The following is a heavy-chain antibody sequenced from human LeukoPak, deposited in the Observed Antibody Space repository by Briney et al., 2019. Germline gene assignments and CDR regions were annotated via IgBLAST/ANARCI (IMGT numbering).Heavy chain of an antibody. CDR3: ARDRGYCSSTSCYNWFDP. J-gene: IGHJ5*02. CDR1: GFTFSSYW. CDR2: IKQDGSEK. Sequence: PGGSLRLSCAASGFTFSSYWMSWVRQAPRKGLQRVANIKQDGSEKYYVDSVKGRFTISRDNAKNSLYLQMNSLRAEDTAVYYCARDRGYCSSTSCYNWFDPWGQGTLVTVSS. D-gene: IGHD2-2*01. V-gene: IGHV3-7*01.